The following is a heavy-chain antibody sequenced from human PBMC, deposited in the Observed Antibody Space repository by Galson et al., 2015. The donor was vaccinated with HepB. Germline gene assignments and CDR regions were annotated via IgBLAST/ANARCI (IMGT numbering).Heavy chain of an antibody. CDR3: ARGDYSGGSVDALGPSRPDY. D-gene: IGHD2-15*01. Sequence: SETLSLTCAVYGGSFSGYYWSWIRQSPGKGLEWIGEINHGGTTNYNPSLKSRVIMSVDLSKNQFSLKLSSVTAADTAMYYCARGDYSGGSVDALGPSRPDYWGQGNLVTVSS. CDR2: INHGGTT. J-gene: IGHJ4*02. CDR1: GGSFSGYY. V-gene: IGHV4-34*01.